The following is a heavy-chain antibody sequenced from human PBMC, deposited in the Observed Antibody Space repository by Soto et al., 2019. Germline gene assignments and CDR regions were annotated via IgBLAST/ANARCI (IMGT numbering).Heavy chain of an antibody. D-gene: IGHD7-27*01. J-gene: IGHJ4*02. CDR1: GFTFSGFW. CDR2: MKRDGSEK. CDR3: ARIPGDWGLFDY. Sequence: PGGPLRLSCVASGFTFSGFWMSWVRQAPGKGLEWVANMKRDGSEKYYMDSVKGRFSISRDNGKNSVYLQMNSLRAEDTAVYYCARIPGDWGLFDYWGQGALVTVSS. V-gene: IGHV3-7*01.